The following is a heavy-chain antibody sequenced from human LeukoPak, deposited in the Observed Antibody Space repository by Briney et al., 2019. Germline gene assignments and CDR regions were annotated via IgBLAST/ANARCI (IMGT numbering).Heavy chain of an antibody. Sequence: PGGSLRLSCAVSGFTFSSYSMNWVAQAPGKGLEWFSSISSSSTYIYYADSVKGRFTISRDNAKNSLYLQMNSLRAEDTAVYYCARAGYSSSWTFDYWGQGTLVTVSS. CDR2: ISSSSTYI. J-gene: IGHJ4*02. CDR3: ARAGYSSSWTFDY. CDR1: GFTFSSYS. D-gene: IGHD6-13*01. V-gene: IGHV3-21*01.